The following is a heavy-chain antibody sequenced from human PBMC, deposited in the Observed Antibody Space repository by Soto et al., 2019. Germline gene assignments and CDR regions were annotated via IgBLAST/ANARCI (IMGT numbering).Heavy chain of an antibody. Sequence: EVQLVESGGDLVEPGGSLRLSCAASGFTFSTAWINWVRQTPGKGLAWVGRIKSKIDGGTTDFAASVQGRFAISRDASQDTTFMQMNSLKSEDTGVYYCTTDSHFSTRLGRFDLWGRGSLVIVSS. J-gene: IGHJ4*01. CDR2: IKSKIDGGTT. D-gene: IGHD3-3*02. CDR1: GFTFSTAW. V-gene: IGHV3-15*07. CDR3: TTDSHFSTRLGRFDL.